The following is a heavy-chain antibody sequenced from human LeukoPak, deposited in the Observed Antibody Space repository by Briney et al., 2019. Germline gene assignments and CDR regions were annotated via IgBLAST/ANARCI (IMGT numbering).Heavy chain of an antibody. V-gene: IGHV3-48*03. J-gene: IGHJ4*02. CDR1: GFTFSSSD. CDR3: ARTGYDSSGYYTIDY. Sequence: HPGGSLRLSFVASGFTFSSSDMNWVRQAPGKGLEWVSYITSSGTSIYNADSVKGRFTSSRDNAKNSLYLQMNSLRAEDTAVYYCARTGYDSSGYYTIDYWGQGTLVTVSS. CDR2: ITSSGTSI. D-gene: IGHD3-22*01.